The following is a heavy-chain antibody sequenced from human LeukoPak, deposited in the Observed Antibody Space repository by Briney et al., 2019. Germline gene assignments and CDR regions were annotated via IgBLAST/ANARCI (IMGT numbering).Heavy chain of an antibody. V-gene: IGHV3-30-3*01. CDR2: IPYDGSNK. Sequence: GGSLRLSCAASGFTFSSYAMHWVRQAPGKGLEWVAVIPYDGSNKYYADSVKGRFTISRDNSKNTLYLQMNSLRAEDTAVYYCARAGGLEWLLPYYFDYWGQGTLVTVSS. D-gene: IGHD3-3*01. CDR3: ARAGGLEWLLPYYFDY. CDR1: GFTFSSYA. J-gene: IGHJ4*02.